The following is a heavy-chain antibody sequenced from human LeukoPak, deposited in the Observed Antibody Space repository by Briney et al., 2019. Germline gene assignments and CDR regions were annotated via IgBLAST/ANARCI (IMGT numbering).Heavy chain of an antibody. J-gene: IGHJ4*02. CDR2: INQDGREK. CDR3: ARDTDYGGNFDY. D-gene: IGHD4-23*01. Sequence: GGSLRLSCAASGFTYSSYWMSCARQAPGKGLEWVANINQDGREKYYVDSVKRRFTISRDNAKNSLYLQMNSLRAEDTAVYYCARDTDYGGNFDYWGQGTLVTVSS. V-gene: IGHV3-7*01. CDR1: GFTYSSYW.